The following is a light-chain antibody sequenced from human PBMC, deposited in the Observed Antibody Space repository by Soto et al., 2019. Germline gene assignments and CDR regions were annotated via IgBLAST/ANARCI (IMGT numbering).Light chain of an antibody. J-gene: IGLJ2*01. CDR1: SSDVGSYNL. V-gene: IGLV2-23*02. Sequence: QSALTQPASVSGSPGQSITLSCTGTSSDVGSYNLVSWYQQHPGKAPKLMIYEVSKRPSGVSNRFSGSKSGNTASLTISGLQAEDEADYFCCSCAGGSTLFGGGTKLTVL. CDR3: CSCAGGSTL. CDR2: EVS.